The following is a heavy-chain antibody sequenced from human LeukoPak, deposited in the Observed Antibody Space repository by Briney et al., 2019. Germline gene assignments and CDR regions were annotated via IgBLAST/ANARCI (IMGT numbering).Heavy chain of an antibody. D-gene: IGHD6-13*01. CDR1: GYSISSGYY. CDR2: IYHSGST. Sequence: PSETLSLTCTVSGYSISSGYYWGWIRQPPGKGLEWIGSIYHSGSTYYNPSLKSRVTISVDTSKNQLSLKLTSVTAADTAVYYCARTTEAHSWRTRYYDYYMDVWGKGTTVTVSS. V-gene: IGHV4-38-2*02. CDR3: ARTTEAHSWRTRYYDYYMDV. J-gene: IGHJ6*03.